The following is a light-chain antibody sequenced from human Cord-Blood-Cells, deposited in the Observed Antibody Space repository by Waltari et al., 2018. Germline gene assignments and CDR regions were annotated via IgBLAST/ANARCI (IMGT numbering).Light chain of an antibody. CDR3: QQYGSLLT. J-gene: IGKJ4*01. V-gene: IGKV3-20*01. Sequence: EIVLTQSPGTLSLSPGERATLSYRASQSVSSIYLAWYQQKPDQSPRLLIYGSSSRATGIPEWFSGSSAATDFPLTISRLAPEYFAVYYCQQYGSLLTFGGGTKVEIK. CDR2: GSS. CDR1: QSVSSIY.